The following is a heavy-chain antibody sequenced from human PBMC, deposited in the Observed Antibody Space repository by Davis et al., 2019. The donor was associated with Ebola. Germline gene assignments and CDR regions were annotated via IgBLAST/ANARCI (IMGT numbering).Heavy chain of an antibody. D-gene: IGHD2-15*01. Sequence: GESLKISCAASGFTFSSYAMSWVRQAPGKGLEWVSAISDSAGSTDYADSVKGRFTISRDNSKNTLYLQMNSLGADDTAVYYCARRSQGYCSGASCYAGWGYWGQGTLVTVSS. V-gene: IGHV3-23*01. J-gene: IGHJ4*02. CDR2: ISDSAGST. CDR1: GFTFSSYA. CDR3: ARRSQGYCSGASCYAGWGY.